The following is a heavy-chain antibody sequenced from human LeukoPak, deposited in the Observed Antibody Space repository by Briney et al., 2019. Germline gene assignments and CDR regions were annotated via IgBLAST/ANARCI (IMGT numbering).Heavy chain of an antibody. CDR1: GYTFTGYY. D-gene: IGHD3-9*01. J-gene: IGHJ4*02. CDR3: ARGGGRLRYFDWLDTYFDY. V-gene: IGHV3-33*01. Sequence: SCKASGYTFTGYYMHWVRQAPGKGLEWVAVIWYDGSNKYYADSVKGRFTISRDNSKNTLYLQMNSLRAEDTAVYYCARGGGRLRYFDWLDTYFDYWGQGTLVTVSS. CDR2: IWYDGSNK.